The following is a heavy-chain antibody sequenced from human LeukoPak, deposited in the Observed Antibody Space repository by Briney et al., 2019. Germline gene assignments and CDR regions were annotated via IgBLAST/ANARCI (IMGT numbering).Heavy chain of an antibody. J-gene: IGHJ5*02. CDR2: ISGSGGST. D-gene: IGHD3-3*01. Sequence: GGSLRLSCAASGFTLSSYAMSWVRQAPGKGLEWVSAISGSGGSTYYADSAKGRFTISRDNSKNTLYLQMNRLRAEDTAVYYCAKREGPFGVVFNWFDPWGQGTLVTVSS. CDR1: GFTLSSYA. V-gene: IGHV3-23*01. CDR3: AKREGPFGVVFNWFDP.